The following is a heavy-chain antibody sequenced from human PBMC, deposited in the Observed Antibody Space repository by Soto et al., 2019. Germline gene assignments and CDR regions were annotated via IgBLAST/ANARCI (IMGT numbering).Heavy chain of an antibody. J-gene: IGHJ3*02. V-gene: IGHV6-1*01. D-gene: IGHD3-3*01. CDR2: TYYRSKWYN. Sequence: PSQTLSLTCAISGDSVSSNSAAWNWIRQSPSRGLEWLGRTYYRSKWYNDYAVSVKSRITINPDTSKNQFSLQLNSVTPEDTAVYYCARYNVLRFLEWSPPPEAFDIWGQGTMVTVSS. CDR3: ARYNVLRFLEWSPPPEAFDI. CDR1: GDSVSSNSAA.